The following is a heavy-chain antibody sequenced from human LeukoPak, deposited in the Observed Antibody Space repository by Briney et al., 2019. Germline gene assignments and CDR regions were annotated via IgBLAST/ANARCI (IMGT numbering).Heavy chain of an antibody. D-gene: IGHD2-2*02. CDR1: GGTFSSYA. CDR3: ARIHCSSTSCYSFSGAFDI. J-gene: IGHJ3*02. CDR2: IIPIFGTA. Sequence: SVKVSCKASGGTFSSYAISWVRQAPGQGLEWMGGIIPIFGTANYAQKFQGRVTITADESTSTAYMEPSSLRSEDTAVYYCARIHCSSTSCYSFSGAFDIWGQGTMVTVSS. V-gene: IGHV1-69*13.